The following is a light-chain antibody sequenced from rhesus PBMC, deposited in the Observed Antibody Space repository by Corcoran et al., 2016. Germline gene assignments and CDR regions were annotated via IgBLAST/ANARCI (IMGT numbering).Light chain of an antibody. J-gene: IGKJ2*01. CDR3: QQHNSLPYS. CDR1: QTIGNY. CDR2: DAS. Sequence: DIQMTQSPSSLSAFVGDRVIITCRASQTIGNYLIWYQQKPGKVPKVLIYDASTLQSGVPFRFSGSGSGTDFTLTISSLQPEDFATYYCQQHNSLPYSFGQGTKGEIK. V-gene: IGKV1-44*03.